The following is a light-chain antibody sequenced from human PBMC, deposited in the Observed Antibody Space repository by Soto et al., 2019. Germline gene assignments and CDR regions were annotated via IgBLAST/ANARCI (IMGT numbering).Light chain of an antibody. CDR2: AAS. J-gene: IGKJ2*01. Sequence: DIQMTQSPSSLSASVGDRVTITCRASQGISNYLAWYQQKPWKVPKLLIYAASTLQSGVPSRFSSSGSGTDFTLTISSLQPEDVATYYCQKYNSAPYTCGQGTKLEIK. V-gene: IGKV1-27*01. CDR3: QKYNSAPYT. CDR1: QGISNY.